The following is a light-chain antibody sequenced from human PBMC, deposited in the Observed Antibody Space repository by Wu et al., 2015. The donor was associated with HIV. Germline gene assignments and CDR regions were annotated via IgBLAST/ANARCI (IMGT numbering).Light chain of an antibody. CDR2: GAS. CDR3: QQYNNWIT. CDR1: QDVDSN. Sequence: EIVMTQSPVTLSVSPGERATLSCRASQDVDSNLAWYQQKPGQAPRLLIYGASIRAAGIAARFSGSGSGTEFTLTITSMQSEDFAIYYCQQYNNWITFGQGTRLDIK. V-gene: IGKV3-15*01. J-gene: IGKJ5*01.